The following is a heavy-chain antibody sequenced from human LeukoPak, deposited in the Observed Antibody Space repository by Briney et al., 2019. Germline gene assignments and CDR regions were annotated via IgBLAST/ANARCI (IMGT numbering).Heavy chain of an antibody. CDR3: ARGNSGYDY. CDR1: GFTFSNYA. CDR2: IGSGGGGI. D-gene: IGHD5-12*01. J-gene: IGHJ4*02. Sequence: GGSLRLSCAASGFTFSNYAMTWVRQAPGKGLEWISVIGSGGGGIQYADSVKGRFTISRDNSKNTLYLQMNSLRAEDTAVYYCARGNSGYDYWGQGTLVTVSS. V-gene: IGHV3-23*03.